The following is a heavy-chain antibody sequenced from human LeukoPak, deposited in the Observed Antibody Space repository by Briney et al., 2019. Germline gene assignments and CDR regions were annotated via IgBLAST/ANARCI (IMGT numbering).Heavy chain of an antibody. J-gene: IGHJ4*01. CDR2: ISGSSSYI. D-gene: IGHD3-10*01. CDR1: GFTFSSYT. CDR3: ARGYGSGSGDY. Sequence: GGSLRLSCAASGFTFSSYTMNWVRQAPGKGLEWVSSISGSSSYIYYADSLKGRFTISRDNAKNSLYLQMNSLRPEDTAVYYCARGYGSGSGDYWGHGTLVTVSS. V-gene: IGHV3-21*01.